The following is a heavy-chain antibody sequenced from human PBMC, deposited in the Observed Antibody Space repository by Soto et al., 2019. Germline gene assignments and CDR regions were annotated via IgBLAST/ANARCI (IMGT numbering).Heavy chain of an antibody. V-gene: IGHV3-30-3*01. J-gene: IGHJ5*02. CDR2: ISHDGINK. D-gene: IGHD6-19*01. Sequence: QVRLVESGGGVVQPGRSLRLSCTASGFSFSRYAMYWFRQPPGKGLEWVAVISHDGINKHYADSVKGRVTVSRDNSNHSVDLQLNSLRGEDTAMYYCARDMYSSDYFVKWFEPWGQGTLVTVSS. CDR3: ARDMYSSDYFVKWFEP. CDR1: GFSFSRYA.